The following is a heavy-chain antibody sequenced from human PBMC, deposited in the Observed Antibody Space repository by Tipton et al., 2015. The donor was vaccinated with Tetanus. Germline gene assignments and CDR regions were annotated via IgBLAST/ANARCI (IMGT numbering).Heavy chain of an antibody. CDR1: GFSFSSYG. D-gene: IGHD6-19*01. CDR2: ISYDGSNK. Sequence: SLRLSCAASGFSFSSYGMHWVRQAPGKGLEWVAVISYDGSNKYYADSVKGRFTISRDNSKNTLYLQMDSLRGDDTAVYYCARDRDGGWSFDDWGQGTLVTVSS. V-gene: IGHV3-30*03. CDR3: ARDRDGGWSFDD. J-gene: IGHJ4*02.